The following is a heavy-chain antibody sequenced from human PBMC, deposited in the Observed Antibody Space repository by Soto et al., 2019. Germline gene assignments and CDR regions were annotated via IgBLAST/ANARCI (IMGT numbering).Heavy chain of an antibody. CDR2: IIPILGIA. Sequence: QVQLVQSGAEVKKPGSSVKVSCKASGGTFSSYTISWVRQAPGQGLEWMGRIIPILGIANYAQKFQGRVTITADKSTSTAYMELSSLRSEDTAVYYCARDTGGMITFGGVIASFDYWGQGTLVTVSS. CDR3: ARDTGGMITFGGVIASFDY. D-gene: IGHD3-16*02. CDR1: GGTFSSYT. V-gene: IGHV1-69*08. J-gene: IGHJ4*02.